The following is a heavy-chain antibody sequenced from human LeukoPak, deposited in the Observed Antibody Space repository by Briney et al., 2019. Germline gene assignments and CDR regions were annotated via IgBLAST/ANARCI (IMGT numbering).Heavy chain of an antibody. V-gene: IGHV3-33*06. CDR2: IWYDGSNK. CDR3: AKDPFRYSSGWTVYSDY. CDR1: GFTFSSYG. Sequence: GGSLRLSRAASGFTFSSYGMHWVRQAPGKGLEWVAVIWYDGSNKYYADSVKGRFTISRDNSKNTLYLQMNSPRAEDTAVYYCAKDPFRYSSGWTVYSDYWGQGTLVTVSS. J-gene: IGHJ4*02. D-gene: IGHD6-19*01.